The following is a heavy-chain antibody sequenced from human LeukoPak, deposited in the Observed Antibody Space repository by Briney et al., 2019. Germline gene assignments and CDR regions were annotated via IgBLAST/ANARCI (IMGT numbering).Heavy chain of an antibody. Sequence: ASVKVSCKVSGYTLTELSMHWVRQAPGKGLEWVGGFDPEDGETIYAQKFQGRVTMTEDTSTDTAYMELSSLRSDDTAVYYCARVSKEMAHKADYWGQGTLVTVSS. CDR1: GYTLTELS. D-gene: IGHD5-24*01. CDR2: FDPEDGET. CDR3: ARVSKEMAHKADY. J-gene: IGHJ4*02. V-gene: IGHV1-24*01.